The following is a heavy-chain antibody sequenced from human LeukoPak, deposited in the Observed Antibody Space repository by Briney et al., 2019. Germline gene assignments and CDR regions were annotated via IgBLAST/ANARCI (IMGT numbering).Heavy chain of an antibody. D-gene: IGHD6-13*01. Sequence: PGGSLRLSCAASRFTFSSYVMHWVRQAPGKGLEWVAIISYDGSNEYYADSVKGRFTISRDNAKNSLYLQMNSLRAEDTAVYYCARDELAAAEYYYYYYMDVWGKGTTVTISS. CDR3: ARDELAAAEYYYYYYMDV. CDR2: ISYDGSNE. J-gene: IGHJ6*03. CDR1: RFTFSSYV. V-gene: IGHV3-30*04.